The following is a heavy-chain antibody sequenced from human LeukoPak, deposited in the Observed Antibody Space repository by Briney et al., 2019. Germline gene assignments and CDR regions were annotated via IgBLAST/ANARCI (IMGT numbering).Heavy chain of an antibody. J-gene: IGHJ4*02. V-gene: IGHV1-18*04. CDR3: ARVVVVEATITSIDY. Sequence: ASVKVSCKASGYTFTSYGISWVRQAPGQGLEWMGWISAYNGNTNYAQKLQGRVTMTTDTSTSTAYMELRSLRSDDTAVYYCARVVVVEATITSIDYWGQGTLVTVSS. CDR1: GYTFTSYG. CDR2: ISAYNGNT. D-gene: IGHD5-12*01.